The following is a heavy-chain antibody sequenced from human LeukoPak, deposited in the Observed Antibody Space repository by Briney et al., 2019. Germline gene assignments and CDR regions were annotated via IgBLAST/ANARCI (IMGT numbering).Heavy chain of an antibody. D-gene: IGHD5-18*01. CDR3: ATVGSYGPFSDY. CDR1: VYTLTELS. V-gene: IGHV1-24*01. CDR2: FDPEDGET. J-gene: IGHJ4*02. Sequence: ASVKVSCKVSVYTLTELSMHWVRQAPGKGLEWMGGFDPEDGETIYAQKFQGRVTMTEDTSTDTACMELSSLRSEVTAVYYCATVGSYGPFSDYWGQGTLVTVSS.